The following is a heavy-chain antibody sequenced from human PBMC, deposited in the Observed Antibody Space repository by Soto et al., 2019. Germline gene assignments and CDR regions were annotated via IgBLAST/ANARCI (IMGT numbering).Heavy chain of an antibody. D-gene: IGHD3-16*01. J-gene: IGHJ4*02. Sequence: GGSLRLSCAASGFSSSLFWMSWVRQTPGKGLEWVANINEDGSEKFFADSVKGRFTISRDNAKNSLSLQMNSLTADDTAVYYCARTGWPQSSYYFDYWGQGTLVTVSS. CDR3: ARTGWPQSSYYFDY. CDR2: INEDGSEK. V-gene: IGHV3-7*03. CDR1: GFSSSLFW.